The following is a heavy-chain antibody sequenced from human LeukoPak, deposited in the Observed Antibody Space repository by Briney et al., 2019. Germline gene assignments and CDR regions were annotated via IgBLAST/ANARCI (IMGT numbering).Heavy chain of an antibody. V-gene: IGHV2-70*11. J-gene: IGHJ4*02. CDR3: ARIRGSRYYFDY. CDR2: IDWDGDK. CDR1: VFSLSTSGMC. D-gene: IGHD6-13*01. Sequence: ESGPTLVNSTQTLTLTFTFSVFSLSTSGMCVSWVRQPPGKALEWLARIDWDGDKYYNTSLKTRLTISKDTSKNQVVLTMTNMDPVDTATYYCARIRGSRYYFDYWGQGTLVTVSS.